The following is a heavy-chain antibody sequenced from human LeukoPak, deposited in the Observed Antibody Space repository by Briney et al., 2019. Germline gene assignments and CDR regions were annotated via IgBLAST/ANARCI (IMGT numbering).Heavy chain of an antibody. V-gene: IGHV4-4*07. D-gene: IGHD3-10*01. CDR1: GGSIISYY. J-gene: IGHJ3*02. Sequence: PSETLSFTCTVPGGSIISYYWSWIRQPAGKGLEWIGRIYTSGSTNYNPSLKSRVTMSVDTSKNQFSLKLSSVTAADSAVYYCARDLVEELDAFDIWGQGTMVTVSS. CDR3: ARDLVEELDAFDI. CDR2: IYTSGST.